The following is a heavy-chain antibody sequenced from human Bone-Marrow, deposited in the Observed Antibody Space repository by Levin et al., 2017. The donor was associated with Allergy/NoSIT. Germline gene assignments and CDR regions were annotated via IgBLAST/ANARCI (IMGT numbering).Heavy chain of an antibody. Sequence: HPGESLKISCAASGYTFSSHGMHWVRQAPGKGLEWVAVIWHDGNNKYYADSLRGRFTISRDNSKNRLYLQMDSLTVEDTAVYYCATDMGGQANRFLEWLPDLSWGQGTLVIVSS. V-gene: IGHV3-33*01. CDR1: GYTFSSHG. D-gene: IGHD3-3*01. J-gene: IGHJ4*02. CDR2: IWHDGNNK. CDR3: ATDMGGQANRFLEWLPDLS.